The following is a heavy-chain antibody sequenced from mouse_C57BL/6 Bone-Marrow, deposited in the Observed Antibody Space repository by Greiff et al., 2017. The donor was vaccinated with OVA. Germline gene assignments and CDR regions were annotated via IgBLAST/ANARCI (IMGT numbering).Heavy chain of an antibody. CDR3: TGTSSFDY. D-gene: IGHD2-10*02. Sequence: VQLQESGAELVRPGASVTLSCKASGYTFTDYEMHWVKQRPVHGLEWIGAIDPETGGTAYNQKFKGKATLTADKSSSTAYMKLRSLTSEDSAVYCCTGTSSFDYWGQGTTLTVSS. CDR2: IDPETGGT. CDR1: GYTFTDYE. J-gene: IGHJ2*01. V-gene: IGHV1-15*01.